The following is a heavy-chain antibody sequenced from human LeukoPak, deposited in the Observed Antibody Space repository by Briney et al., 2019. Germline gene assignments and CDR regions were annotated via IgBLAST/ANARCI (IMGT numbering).Heavy chain of an antibody. CDR3: ARGEAPGIAVAGTVDAFDI. CDR1: GYSFTSYW. CDR2: IYPGDSDT. Sequence: GEARKISCKGSGYSFTSYWIGGVRQMTGKGLEGMGIIYPGDSDTRYSPSFQGQVTISADKSISTAYLQWSSLKASDTAMYYCARGEAPGIAVAGTVDAFDIWGQGTMVTVSS. V-gene: IGHV5-51*01. D-gene: IGHD6-19*01. J-gene: IGHJ3*02.